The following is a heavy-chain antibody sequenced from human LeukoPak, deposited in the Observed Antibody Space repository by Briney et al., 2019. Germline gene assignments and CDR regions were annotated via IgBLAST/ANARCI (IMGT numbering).Heavy chain of an antibody. CDR2: ISGSGST. J-gene: IGHJ5*02. CDR1: GDSISYFY. CDR3: ARGRIVVVPATAKNWFDP. D-gene: IGHD2-2*01. Sequence: SETLSLTCSVSGDSISYFYWSWIRQAAGKGLEWIGRISGSGSTDYNASLKSRVTMSVDTSKNQFSLKLSSVTAADTAVYYCARGRIVVVPATAKNWFDPWGQGTLVTVSS. V-gene: IGHV4-4*07.